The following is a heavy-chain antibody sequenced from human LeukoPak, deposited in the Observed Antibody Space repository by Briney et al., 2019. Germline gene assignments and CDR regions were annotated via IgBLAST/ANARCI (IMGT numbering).Heavy chain of an antibody. V-gene: IGHV1-2*02. CDR2: NNPNSGGA. J-gene: IGHJ3*02. Sequence: ASVKVSCKASGNTFTGYFIHWVRQAPGQGFEWMGWNNPNSGGANYAQKFQGRVTMTRDTSISTAFMELSSLRSDDTAVYCCASLDGFDMWGQGTMVTVSS. CDR3: ASLDGFDM. CDR1: GNTFTGYF.